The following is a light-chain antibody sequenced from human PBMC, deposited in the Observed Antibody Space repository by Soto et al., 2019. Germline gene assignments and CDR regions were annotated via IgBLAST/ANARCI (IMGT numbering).Light chain of an antibody. CDR2: DNT. J-gene: IGLJ1*01. CDR3: QSSDSSLSSSV. Sequence: QSVLTQPPSVSGAPGQRVTISCTGSSSDIGAGYDVHWYQQLPGTAPKLLIYDNTNRPSAVPDRFSGSKSGTSASLAITGLQAEDEADYYCQSSDSSLSSSVFGSGTKVTVL. V-gene: IGLV1-40*01. CDR1: SSDIGAGYD.